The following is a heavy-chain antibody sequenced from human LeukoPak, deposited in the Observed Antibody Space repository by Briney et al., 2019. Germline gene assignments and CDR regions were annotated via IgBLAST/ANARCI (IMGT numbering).Heavy chain of an antibody. D-gene: IGHD3-3*01. CDR1: GFTFDDYA. Sequence: GGSLRLPCAASGFTFDDYAMHWVRQAPGKGLEWVSLISWDGGSTYYADSVKGRFTISRDNSKNSLYLQMNSLRAEDTALYYCAKDGNGAHDFWSGYRQPKRPQYYYYYYMDVCGKGTTVTVSS. CDR3: AKDGNGAHDFWSGYRQPKRPQYYYYYYMDV. V-gene: IGHV3-43D*03. CDR2: ISWDGGST. J-gene: IGHJ6*03.